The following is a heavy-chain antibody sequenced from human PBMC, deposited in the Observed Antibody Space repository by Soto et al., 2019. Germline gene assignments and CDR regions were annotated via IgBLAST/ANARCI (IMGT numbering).Heavy chain of an antibody. V-gene: IGHV1-69*01. J-gene: IGHJ6*02. CDR3: AADFFAYFGYDYGMDV. CDR1: GGSFISYG. D-gene: IGHD3-3*01. CDR2: IIPIFGTT. Sequence: SVKVSCKASGGSFISYGVGWVRQAPGQGLEWMGGIIPIFGTTNYAQNFQGRVTITADEFMSTAYMELSSLRSEDTAVYYCAADFFAYFGYDYGMDVWGQGTTVTVS.